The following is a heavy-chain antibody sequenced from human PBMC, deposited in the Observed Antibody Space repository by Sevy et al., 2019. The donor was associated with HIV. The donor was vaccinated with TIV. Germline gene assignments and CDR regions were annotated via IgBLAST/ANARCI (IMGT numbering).Heavy chain of an antibody. CDR1: GDSVSNINAA. J-gene: IGHJ6*02. D-gene: IGHD1-26*01. Sequence: SQTLSLTCAISGDSVSNINAAWNWIRQSPSRGLEWLGRTYYRSKWYNDYAVSVKGRITINPDTSKTQFSLKLNSVIPEDRAMYYCARDDLLYSGGRTGPEYYYGMDVWGQGTTVTVSS. CDR3: ARDDLLYSGGRTGPEYYYGMDV. CDR2: TYYRSKWYN. V-gene: IGHV6-1*01.